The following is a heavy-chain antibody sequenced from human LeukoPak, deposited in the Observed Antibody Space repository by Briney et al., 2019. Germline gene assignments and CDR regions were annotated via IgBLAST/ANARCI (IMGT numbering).Heavy chain of an antibody. J-gene: IGHJ4*02. CDR3: ARDTRYYYDSSGYYFDY. CDR2: ISGSGDTT. CDR1: GLTFSRFA. Sequence: GGSLRLSCAASGLTFSRFAMSWVRQAPGKGLEWVSTISGSGDTTYYADSVKGRFTISRDNAKNSLYLQMNSLRAEDTAVYYCARDTRYYYDSSGYYFDYWGQGTLVTVSS. V-gene: IGHV3-23*01. D-gene: IGHD3-22*01.